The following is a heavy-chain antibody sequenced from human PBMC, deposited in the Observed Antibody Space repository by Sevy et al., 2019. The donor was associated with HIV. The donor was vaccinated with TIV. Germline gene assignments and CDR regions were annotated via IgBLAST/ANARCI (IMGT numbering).Heavy chain of an antibody. CDR1: GYTFTGYY. V-gene: IGHV1-2*04. J-gene: IGHJ4*02. CDR3: ARVRGRDYPPHYFDY. Sequence: ASVKVSCKASGYTFTGYYMHWVRQAPGQGLEWMGWINPNSGGTNYAQKFQGWVTMTRDTSISTAYMELSRLRSDDTAVYYCARVRGRDYPPHYFDYWGQGTLVTVSS. CDR2: INPNSGGT. D-gene: IGHD4-17*01.